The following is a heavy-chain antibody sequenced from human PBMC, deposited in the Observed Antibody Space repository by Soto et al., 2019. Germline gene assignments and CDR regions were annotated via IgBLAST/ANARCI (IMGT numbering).Heavy chain of an antibody. CDR3: VTQGSQFDFDS. Sequence: QVQVVESGGGVVQPGRSLRLSCAASGFTFSNYGMHWVRQAPGKGLEWVAFISYDGSNKYYTDSVKGRFTISRDNSKNTLYLQMNSLRPEDTSVYFCVTQGSQFDFDSWGRGTMVTVSS. CDR1: GFTFSNYG. D-gene: IGHD3-10*01. V-gene: IGHV3-30*03. CDR2: ISYDGSNK. J-gene: IGHJ4*02.